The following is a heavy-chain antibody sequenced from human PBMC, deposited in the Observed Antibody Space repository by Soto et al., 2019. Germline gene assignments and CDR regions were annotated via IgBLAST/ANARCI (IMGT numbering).Heavy chain of an antibody. CDR2: IIPIFGTA. CDR3: ARGFGELLYDRFDP. D-gene: IGHD3-10*01. Sequence: SVKVSCKASGGTFSSYAISWVRQAPGQRLEWMGGIIPIFGTANYAQKFQGRVTITADEFKSTAYMVLSSLRSEDMPVYYCARGFGELLYDRFDPWGKGTLVTVSS. CDR1: GGTFSSYA. J-gene: IGHJ5*02. V-gene: IGHV1-69*13.